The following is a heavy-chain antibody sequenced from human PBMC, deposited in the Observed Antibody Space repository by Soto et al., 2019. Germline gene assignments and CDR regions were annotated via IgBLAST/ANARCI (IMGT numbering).Heavy chain of an antibody. J-gene: IGHJ4*02. CDR1: GGSISSGGYY. CDR2: IYYSGST. Sequence: PSDTLSLTCTVSGGSISSGGYYWIWVRQHPGKGLEWIGYIYYSGSTYYNPSLKSRVTISVDTSKNQFSLKLTSVTTADRAVYYCERDLDTKRYSYRINWGQGTQVTVS. CDR3: ERDLDTKRYSYRIN. V-gene: IGHV4-31*03. D-gene: IGHD5-18*01.